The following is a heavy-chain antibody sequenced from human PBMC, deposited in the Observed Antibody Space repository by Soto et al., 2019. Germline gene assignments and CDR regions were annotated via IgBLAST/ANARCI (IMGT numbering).Heavy chain of an antibody. CDR3: AKDLKTTVVRAYDY. CDR1: GFTFSSYA. D-gene: IGHD4-17*01. Sequence: EVQLLESGGGLVQPGGSLSLSGAASGFTFSSYAMTWVRQPPGKGTEWVSVISDSGTITYYPDSVKGLFTISRDNSKNTLYLQMNSLRVEDTAVYYCAKDLKTTVVRAYDYWGQGTLVTVSS. J-gene: IGHJ4*02. CDR2: ISDSGTIT. V-gene: IGHV3-23*01.